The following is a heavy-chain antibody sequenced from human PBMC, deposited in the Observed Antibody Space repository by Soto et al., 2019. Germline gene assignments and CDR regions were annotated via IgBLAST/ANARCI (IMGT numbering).Heavy chain of an antibody. CDR3: ARDGDRGYDMDV. CDR2: ITNTGETI. Sequence: EVQMVESGGGLVQPGGSLRLSCAGSGFTFSTYNMDWVRQAPGKGLEWISYITNTGETIYYADSVRGRFTISRDNAKNALFLQMNSLRDEDTAAYYCARDGDRGYDMDVWGQGTTVTVSS. J-gene: IGHJ6*02. CDR1: GFTFSTYN. V-gene: IGHV3-48*02.